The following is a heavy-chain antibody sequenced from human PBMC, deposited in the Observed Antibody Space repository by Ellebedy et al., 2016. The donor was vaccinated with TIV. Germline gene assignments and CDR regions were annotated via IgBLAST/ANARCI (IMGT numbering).Heavy chain of an antibody. CDR2: INQDGSQK. V-gene: IGHV3-7*01. CDR3: ATASTMPTTRHFAS. CDR1: GFTFSKYW. Sequence: PGGSLRLSCAASGFTFSKYWMGWVRQAPGKGLEWVANINQDGSQKYYVDSVKGRFTISRDNAENSLYLQINSLRGEDTAVYFCATASTMPTTRHFASWGLGTLVTVSS. J-gene: IGHJ4*02. D-gene: IGHD2-2*01.